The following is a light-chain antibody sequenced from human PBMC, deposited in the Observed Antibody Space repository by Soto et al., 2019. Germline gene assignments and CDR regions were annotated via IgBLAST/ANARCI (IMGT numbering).Light chain of an antibody. CDR3: AAWDDSLVV. CDR2: RNN. CDR1: SSNIGSAS. J-gene: IGLJ2*01. V-gene: IGLV1-47*01. Sequence: QSVLTQPPSASGTPGQTVTISCSGSSSNIGSASRYWYQHLPGTAPKLLIYRNNHRPSGVPDRFSASKSGTSASLAISGLRSEDDADYYCAAWDDSLVVFGGGTKLTVL.